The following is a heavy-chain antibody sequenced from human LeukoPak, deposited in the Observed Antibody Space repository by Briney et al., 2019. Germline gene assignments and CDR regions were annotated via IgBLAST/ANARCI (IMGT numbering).Heavy chain of an antibody. D-gene: IGHD3-9*01. Sequence: GGSLRLSCAASGFTFSSYSMNWVRQAPGKGLEWVSSISSSSSYIYYADSVKGRFTISRDNAKNSLYLQMNSLRAEDTAVYYCAALYYDILTGNWFDPWGQGTLVTVSS. V-gene: IGHV3-21*01. CDR1: GFTFSSYS. CDR3: AALYYDILTGNWFDP. CDR2: ISSSSSYI. J-gene: IGHJ5*02.